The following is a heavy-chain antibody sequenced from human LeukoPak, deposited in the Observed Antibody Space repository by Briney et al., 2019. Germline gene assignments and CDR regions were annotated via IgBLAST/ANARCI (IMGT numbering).Heavy chain of an antibody. CDR1: GFTFDGYA. J-gene: IGHJ4*02. V-gene: IGHV3-9*01. CDR3: AKGPLTAITKAAFDY. Sequence: GGPLRLSCAASGFTFDGYAMHWVRQAPGKGLEWVSGISWNSGSIGYADSVKGRFTISRDNAKNSLYLQMNSLRAEDTALYYCAKGPLTAITKAAFDYWGQGTLVTVSS. CDR2: ISWNSGSI. D-gene: IGHD2-21*02.